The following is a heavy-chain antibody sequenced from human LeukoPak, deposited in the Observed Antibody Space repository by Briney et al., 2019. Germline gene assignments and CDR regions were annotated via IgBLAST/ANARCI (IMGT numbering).Heavy chain of an antibody. Sequence: ASVTVSCTASGYTFTNYGINWVRQAPGQGLEWMGWISAYSGNTNYAQKLQGRVTMTTDTSTSTAYMELRSLRSDDTAMFYCARGSYGNGYAIDYWGQGTLVTVSS. J-gene: IGHJ4*02. CDR1: GYTFTNYG. CDR2: ISAYSGNT. CDR3: ARGSYGNGYAIDY. V-gene: IGHV1-18*01. D-gene: IGHD5-12*01.